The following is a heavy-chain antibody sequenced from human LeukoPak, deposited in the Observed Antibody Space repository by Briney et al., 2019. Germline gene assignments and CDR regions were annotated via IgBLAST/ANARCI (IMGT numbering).Heavy chain of an antibody. CDR1: GFSLSTSGMC. CDR3: ARSHYYDSSGYYSHFDY. D-gene: IGHD3-22*01. CDR2: IDWDDDK. V-gene: IGHV2-70*11. J-gene: IGHJ4*02. Sequence: SGPALVKHTQTLTLTCTFSGFSLSTSGMCVSWIRQPLGKALVWLARIDWDDDKYYSTSLKTRITISKDTSKNQVVLTMTNMDPVDTATYYCARSHYYDSSGYYSHFDYWGQGTLVTASS.